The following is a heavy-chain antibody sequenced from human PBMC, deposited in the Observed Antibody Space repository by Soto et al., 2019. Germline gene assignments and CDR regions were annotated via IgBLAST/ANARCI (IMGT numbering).Heavy chain of an antibody. V-gene: IGHV4-4*02. CDR1: GGSISTSNW. J-gene: IGHJ4*02. Sequence: QVQLQESGPGLVKPSGTLSLTCAVSGGSISTSNWWSWVRQPPGKGLEWIGEVYRTGSTTYNPSLESRLTISVDKSKNQFSLKLTSVTAADTAVYSCARARATIAAAAIFDCWGQGTLVTVSS. D-gene: IGHD6-13*01. CDR2: VYRTGST. CDR3: ARARATIAAAAIFDC.